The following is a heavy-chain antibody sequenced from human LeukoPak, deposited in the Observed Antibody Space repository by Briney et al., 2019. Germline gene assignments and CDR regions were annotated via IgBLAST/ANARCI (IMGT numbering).Heavy chain of an antibody. J-gene: IGHJ4*02. V-gene: IGHV4-39*01. Sequence: SETLSLTCTVSGGSISSYYWSWIRQPPGRGPEWIGSIYYSGSTYYNPSLKSRVTISVDTSKNQFSLKLSSVTAADTAVYYCARGGSYYGSGSYPPFDYWGQGTLVTVSS. D-gene: IGHD3-10*01. CDR3: ARGGSYYGSGSYPPFDY. CDR2: IYYSGST. CDR1: GGSISSYY.